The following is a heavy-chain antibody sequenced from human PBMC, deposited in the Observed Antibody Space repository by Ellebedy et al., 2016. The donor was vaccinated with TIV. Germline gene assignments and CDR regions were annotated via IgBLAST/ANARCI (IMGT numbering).Heavy chain of an antibody. CDR3: ATFNQYYTYLGV. CDR1: GDSTSSSSDY. CDR2: ISNRDRT. Sequence: SETLSLXCTVSGDSTSSSSDYWVWIRQPPGKGLEWIGTISNRDRTDYNPSLKSRVFILVDASKNQFFLNLTSVTAADTAVYYCATFNQYYTYLGVWGKGTTVTVSS. J-gene: IGHJ6*03. V-gene: IGHV4-39*01. D-gene: IGHD1-14*01.